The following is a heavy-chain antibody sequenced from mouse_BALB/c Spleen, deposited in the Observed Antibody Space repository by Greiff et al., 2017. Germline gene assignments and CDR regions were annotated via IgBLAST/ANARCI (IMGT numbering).Heavy chain of an antibody. CDR2: IYPCNGGT. D-gene: IGHD1-2*01. CDR1: GYTFTDYN. Sequence: EVQLQQSGPELVKPGASVKISCKASGYTFTDYNMHWVKQSHGKSLEWIGYIYPCNGGTGYNQKFKSKATLTADNSSSTAYMELRSLTSEYFAVYYCGRVITTAQNVDVWGAGTTVTVSS. CDR3: GRVITTAQNVDV. V-gene: IGHV1S29*02. J-gene: IGHJ1*01.